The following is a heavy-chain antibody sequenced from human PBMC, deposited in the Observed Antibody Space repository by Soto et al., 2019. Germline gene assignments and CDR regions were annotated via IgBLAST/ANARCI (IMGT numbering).Heavy chain of an antibody. CDR2: IYYSGST. J-gene: IGHJ5*02. D-gene: IGHD3-22*01. Sequence: SETLSLTCTVSGGSISSYYWSWIRQPPGKGLEWIGYIYYSGSTNYNPSLKSRVTISVDTSKNQFSLKLSSVTAADTAVYYCARGKSITMIVVAPWFDPWGKGTLVTVSS. CDR1: GGSISSYY. CDR3: ARGKSITMIVVAPWFDP. V-gene: IGHV4-59*01.